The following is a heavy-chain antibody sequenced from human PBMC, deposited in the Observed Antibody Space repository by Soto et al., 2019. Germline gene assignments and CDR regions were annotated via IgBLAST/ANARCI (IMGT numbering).Heavy chain of an antibody. CDR3: ASLRRQDYYYGMDV. Sequence: SVKVSCKASGGTFSSYCVSWVRQAPGQGLEWMGGIIPIFGTANYAQKFQGRVTITADESTSTAYMELSSLRSEDTAVYYCASLRRQDYYYGMDVWGQGTTVTVSS. J-gene: IGHJ6*02. V-gene: IGHV1-69*01. CDR2: IIPIFGTA. CDR1: GGTFSSYC.